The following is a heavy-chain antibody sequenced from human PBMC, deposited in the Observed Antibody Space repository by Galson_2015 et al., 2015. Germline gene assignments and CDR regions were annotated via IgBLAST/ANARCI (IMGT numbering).Heavy chain of an antibody. V-gene: IGHV2-70*04. D-gene: IGHD2-8*02. CDR1: GFSLRTSGMR. CDR3: APRQKKSGVWYTFDS. J-gene: IGHJ4*02. CDR2: IDWDDDK. Sequence: PALVKPTQTLTLTCTFSGFSLRTSGMRVSWIRQPPGKALEWLARIDWDDDKSYSTSLKTRLTISKDTSKNQVVLTMTNMDPVDTAKYYRAPRQKKSGVWYTFDSWGQGTLVTVSS.